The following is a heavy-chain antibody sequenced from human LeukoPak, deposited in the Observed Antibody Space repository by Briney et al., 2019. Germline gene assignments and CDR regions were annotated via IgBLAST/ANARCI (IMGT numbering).Heavy chain of an antibody. D-gene: IGHD4-17*01. J-gene: IGHJ4*02. Sequence: GKGLECVSVIYSGGSTYYADSVKGRFTISRDNSKNTLYLQMSSLRAEDTAVYYCTRDYGDYWGQGTLVTVSS. CDR2: IYSGGST. V-gene: IGHV3-53*01. CDR3: TRDYGDY.